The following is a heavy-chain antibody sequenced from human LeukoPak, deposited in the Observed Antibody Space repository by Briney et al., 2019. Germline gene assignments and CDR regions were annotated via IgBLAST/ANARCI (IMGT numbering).Heavy chain of an antibody. CDR3: AREGPGYCSGGSCYAYYYYYMDV. J-gene: IGHJ6*03. V-gene: IGHV3-48*01. CDR1: GFTFSSYS. D-gene: IGHD2-15*01. Sequence: GGSLRLSCAASGFTFSSYSMNWVRQAPGKGLEWVSYISSSSSTIYYADSVKGRFTISRDNAKNSLYLQMNSLRAEDTAVYYCAREGPGYCSGGSCYAYYYYYMDVWGKGTTVTVSS. CDR2: ISSSSSTI.